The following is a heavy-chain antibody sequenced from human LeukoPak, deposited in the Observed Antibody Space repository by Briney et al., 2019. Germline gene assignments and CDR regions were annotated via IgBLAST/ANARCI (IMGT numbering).Heavy chain of an antibody. CDR1: GFTFTGYY. J-gene: IGHJ6*03. CDR2: IIPIFGTA. Sequence: ASVKVSCKASGFTFTGYYMHWVRQAPGQGLEWMGGIIPIFGTANYAQKFQGRVTITADESTSTAYMELSSLRSEDTAVYYCARVGPTVTTRVYYYYYMDVWGKGTTVTVSS. CDR3: ARVGPTVTTRVYYYYYMDV. D-gene: IGHD4-11*01. V-gene: IGHV1-69*13.